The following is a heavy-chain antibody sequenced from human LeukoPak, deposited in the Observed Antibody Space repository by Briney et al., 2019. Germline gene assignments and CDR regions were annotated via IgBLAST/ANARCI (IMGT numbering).Heavy chain of an antibody. J-gene: IGHJ3*02. V-gene: IGHV4-59*08. CDR2: VYYSGST. CDR1: GGSISSYS. Sequence: SETLSLTCTVSGGSISSYSWNWIRHSPGRGLEWIGYVYYSGSTMYNPSLRSRVTISVDTSKNQFSLKLSSVTAAGTAVYYCARLKARDAFDIWGQGTMVTVSS. CDR3: ARLKARDAFDI.